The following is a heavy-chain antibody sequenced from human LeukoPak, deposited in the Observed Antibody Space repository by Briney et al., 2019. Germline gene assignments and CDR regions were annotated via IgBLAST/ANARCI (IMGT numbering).Heavy chain of an antibody. CDR3: ARAEYYFDY. J-gene: IGHJ4*02. CDR2: IYYSVST. V-gene: IGHV4-59*01. CDR1: GGAISSYY. Sequence: SETLSLTCTVSGGAISSYYWSWIRQPPGKGLEWIGYIYYSVSTNYSPSLKSRVTISVDTSKNQFSLKLSSVTAADTAVYYCARAEYYFDYWGQGTLVTVSS.